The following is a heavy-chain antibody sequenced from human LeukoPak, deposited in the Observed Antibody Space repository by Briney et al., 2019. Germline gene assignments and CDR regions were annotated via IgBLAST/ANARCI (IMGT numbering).Heavy chain of an antibody. CDR2: ISSSSSYI. CDR1: GFTFSSYS. Sequence: NPGGSLRLSCAASGFTFSSYSMNWVRQAPGKGLEWVSSISSSSSYIYYADSVKGRFTISRDNAKNSLYLQMNSLRAEDTAVYYCAKDQGYSSSWYRYFDYWGQGTLVTVSS. J-gene: IGHJ4*02. D-gene: IGHD6-13*01. V-gene: IGHV3-21*01. CDR3: AKDQGYSSSWYRYFDY.